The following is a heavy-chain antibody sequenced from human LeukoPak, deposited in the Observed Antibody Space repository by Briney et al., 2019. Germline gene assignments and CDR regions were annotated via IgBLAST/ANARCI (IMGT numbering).Heavy chain of an antibody. J-gene: IGHJ6*03. CDR1: GYTFTSYD. V-gene: IGHV1-8*01. D-gene: IGHD6-6*01. Sequence: AAVKVSCQASGYTFTSYDCHWVRQATGQGREWMGWMNPNSGNTGYAQKFQGRVTMTRNNCIRTAYIELSRLRSEDTAVYYCARGVAARSIYYYYMDVWGKGTTVTVSS. CDR3: ARGVAARSIYYYYMDV. CDR2: MNPNSGNT.